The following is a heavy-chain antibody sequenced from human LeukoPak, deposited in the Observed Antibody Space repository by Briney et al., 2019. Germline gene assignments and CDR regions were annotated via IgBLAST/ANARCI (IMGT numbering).Heavy chain of an antibody. CDR3: AKEKEVVTVTGFDY. V-gene: IGHV3-23*01. J-gene: IGHJ4*02. CDR2: VSSSGANT. CDR1: GFSFNSAA. D-gene: IGHD2-21*02. Sequence: GGSLRLSCAASGFSFNSAAMTWVRQAPGKGLEWVSLVSSSGANTYYADSVKGRFTISRDNSKNTLYLQMNSLRAEDTAVYYCAKEKEVVTVTGFDYWGQGTLVTVSS.